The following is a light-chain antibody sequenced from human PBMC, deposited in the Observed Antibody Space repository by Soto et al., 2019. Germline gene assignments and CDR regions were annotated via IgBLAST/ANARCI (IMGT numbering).Light chain of an antibody. Sequence: QSVLTQPASVSGSPGQSITISCTGTISDVGGYNYVSWYQQHPGKAPKFMIYDVSNRPSGVSNRFSGSKSGNTASLTISGLQAEDEADYYCCSYTTSNTRQIVFGTGTKLTVL. CDR2: DVS. V-gene: IGLV2-14*01. J-gene: IGLJ1*01. CDR1: ISDVGGYNY. CDR3: CSYTTSNTRQIV.